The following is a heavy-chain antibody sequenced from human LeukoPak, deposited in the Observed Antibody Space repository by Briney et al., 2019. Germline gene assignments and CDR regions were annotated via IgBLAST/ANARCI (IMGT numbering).Heavy chain of an antibody. D-gene: IGHD5-18*01. CDR3: ARVAYSYGYYWFDP. V-gene: IGHV3-20*01. CDR2: INWNGGST. CDR1: GFTFDDYG. J-gene: IGHJ5*02. Sequence: GGSLRLPCAASGFTFDDYGMSWVRQAPGKGLEWVSGINWNGGSTGYADSVKGRFTISRDNAKNSLYLQTNSLRAEDTALYHCARVAYSYGYYWFDPWGQGTLVTVSS.